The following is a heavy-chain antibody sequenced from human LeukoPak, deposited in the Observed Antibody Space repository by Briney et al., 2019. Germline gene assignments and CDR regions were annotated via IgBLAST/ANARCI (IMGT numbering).Heavy chain of an antibody. CDR2: LYYGENS. Sequence: SETLPLTCTVSGGSISIISSSTYYWGWIRQAPGKGLEWIGSLYYGENSHYNPSLKSRATLSVDTSNNQFSLKLTSVTAADAAVYFCARQLPTAAADTRGYFDYWGQGTVVTVSS. CDR1: GGSISIISSSTYY. D-gene: IGHD6-25*01. CDR3: ARQLPTAAADTRGYFDY. J-gene: IGHJ4*02. V-gene: IGHV4-39*01.